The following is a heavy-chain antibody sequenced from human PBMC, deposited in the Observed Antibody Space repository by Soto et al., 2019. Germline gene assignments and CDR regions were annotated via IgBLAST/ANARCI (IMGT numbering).Heavy chain of an antibody. CDR2: IIPIFGTA. J-gene: IGHJ1*01. V-gene: IGHV1-69*12. CDR3: ASSPNYYDSSGYNFQH. CDR1: GGTFSSYA. Sequence: QVQLVQSGAEVKKPGSSVKVSCKASGGTFSSYAISWVRQAPGQGLEWMGGIIPIFGTANYAQKFQGIVTITADESTSTAYMELSSLRSEDTAVYYCASSPNYYDSSGYNFQHWGQGTLVTVSS. D-gene: IGHD3-22*01.